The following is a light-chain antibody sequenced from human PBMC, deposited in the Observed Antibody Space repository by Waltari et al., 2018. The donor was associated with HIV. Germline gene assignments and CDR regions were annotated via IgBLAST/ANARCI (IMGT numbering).Light chain of an antibody. CDR3: QSTDSSGTYVV. CDR2: KDS. V-gene: IGLV3-25*03. J-gene: IGLJ2*01. Sequence: SYELTQPPSLSVSPGRPATIPCPGDPLPNHYASWYQQKAGQAPVLLIYKDSERPSGIPERFSGSSSGTTVTLTISGGQAEDEADYYCQSTDSSGTYVVFGGGTKVTVL. CDR1: PLPNHY.